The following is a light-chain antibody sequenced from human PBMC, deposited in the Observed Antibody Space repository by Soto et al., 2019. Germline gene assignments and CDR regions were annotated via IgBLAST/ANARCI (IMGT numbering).Light chain of an antibody. J-gene: IGLJ1*01. CDR2: EGS. Sequence: QSALTQPASVSGSPGQSITISCTGTSSDVGSYNLVSWYQQHPGKAPKLMIYEGSKRPSGVSNRFSGSKSGNTASLTISGLQAEDEADYYCCSYAGSSNFHVFGTGTKVTVL. CDR3: CSYAGSSNFHV. V-gene: IGLV2-23*03. CDR1: SSDVGSYNL.